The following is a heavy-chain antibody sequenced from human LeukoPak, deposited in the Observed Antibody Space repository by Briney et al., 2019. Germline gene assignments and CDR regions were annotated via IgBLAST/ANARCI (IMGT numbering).Heavy chain of an antibody. CDR1: GGSISSGSYY. V-gene: IGHV4-61*02. D-gene: IGHD4-17*01. CDR3: ARTYGTTTGYFDY. Sequence: SQTLSLTCTVSGGSISSGSYYWSWIRQPAGKGLEWIGRIYTSGSTNYNPSLKSRVTISVDTSKNQFSLKLSSVTAADTAVYYCARTYGTTTGYFDYWGQGTLVTVSS. J-gene: IGHJ4*02. CDR2: IYTSGST.